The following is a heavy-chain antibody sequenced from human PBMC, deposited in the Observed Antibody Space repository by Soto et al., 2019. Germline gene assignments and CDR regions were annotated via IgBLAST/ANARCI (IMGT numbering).Heavy chain of an antibody. V-gene: IGHV3-33*04. CDR3: ARDPGQDEAMDY. CDR1: GFAVSNFG. CDR2: IWHNGKNK. J-gene: IGHJ4*02. Sequence: QVQVVESGGGVIQHGRSLRLSCATSGFAVSNFGMHWVRQVPGKGLEWVAVIWHNGKNKDYADYAKGRFTISRDNSKNILYLEMNSLRVEDTAIYYCARDPGQDEAMDYWGQGTLVTVSS.